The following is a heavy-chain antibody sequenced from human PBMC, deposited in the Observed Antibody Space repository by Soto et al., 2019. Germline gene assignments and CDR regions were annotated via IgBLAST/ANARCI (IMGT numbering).Heavy chain of an antibody. CDR2: ISYDGSNK. CDR1: GFTFSSYG. D-gene: IGHD5-18*01. J-gene: IGHJ5*02. V-gene: IGHV3-30*18. CDR3: AKDRDYSGYSYGT. Sequence: QVQLVESGGGVVQPGRSLRLSCAASGFTFSSYGMHWVRQAPGKGLEWVAVISYDGSNKYYADSVKGRFTISRDNSKNTLYLQMNSLRAEDTAVYYCAKDRDYSGYSYGTWGQGTLVTVSS.